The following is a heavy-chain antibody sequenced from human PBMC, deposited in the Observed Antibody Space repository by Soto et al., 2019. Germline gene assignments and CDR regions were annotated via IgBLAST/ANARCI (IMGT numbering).Heavy chain of an antibody. D-gene: IGHD3-10*01. CDR3: ARDGWFGGSMDV. Sequence: GGSLRLSCAASGFTFSSYVMNWVRQAPGKGLEWVSYISTSSDIIYYADSVKGRFTISRDNAKSSLFLQMNSLRDGDTAVYYCARDGWFGGSMDVWGLGTTVTVSS. V-gene: IGHV3-48*02. CDR2: ISTSSDII. J-gene: IGHJ6*02. CDR1: GFTFSSYV.